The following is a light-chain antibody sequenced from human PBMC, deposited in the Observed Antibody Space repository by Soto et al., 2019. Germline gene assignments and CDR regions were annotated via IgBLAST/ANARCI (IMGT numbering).Light chain of an antibody. CDR2: SSS. V-gene: IGKV3-11*01. CDR3: QHRHNWPLT. Sequence: ERVMTQSPATLSVSPGERATLSCRASQSVSGSLAWYQQKPGQSPRLLIYSSSNRATGIPARFSGSGSGTDFTLTISSLEPEDFAVYYCQHRHNWPLTFGGGTKVDIK. CDR1: QSVSGS. J-gene: IGKJ4*01.